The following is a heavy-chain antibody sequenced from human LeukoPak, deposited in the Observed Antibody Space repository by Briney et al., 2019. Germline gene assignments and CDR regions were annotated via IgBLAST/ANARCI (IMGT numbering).Heavy chain of an antibody. CDR2: ISWNSGSI. J-gene: IGHJ4*02. V-gene: IGHV3-9*01. D-gene: IGHD3-10*01. CDR3: AKAVMVRGVIPYYFDY. CDR1: GFTVDDYA. Sequence: GGSLRLSCAASGFTVDDYAMHWVRQAPGKGLEWVSGISWNSGSIGYADSVKGRFTISRDNAKNSLYLQMNSLRAEDTALYYCAKAVMVRGVIPYYFDYWGQGTLVTVSS.